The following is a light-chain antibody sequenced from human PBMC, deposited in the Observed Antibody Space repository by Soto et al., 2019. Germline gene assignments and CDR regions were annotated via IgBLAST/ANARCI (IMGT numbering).Light chain of an antibody. CDR2: KAS. CDR3: QQYASYSSLT. J-gene: IGKJ4*01. V-gene: IGKV1-5*03. Sequence: DIQMTQSPSILSASVGDRVTITCRASQSVNTWVAWYQQKPGKAPKLLIFKASILQGGVPSRFSGGGSGAEFTLTISSLQPDDFATYYCQQYASYSSLTFGGGTKVEIK. CDR1: QSVNTW.